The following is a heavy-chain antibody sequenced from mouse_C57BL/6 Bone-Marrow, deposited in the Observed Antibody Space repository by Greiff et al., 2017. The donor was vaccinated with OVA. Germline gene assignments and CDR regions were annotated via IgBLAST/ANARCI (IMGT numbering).Heavy chain of an antibody. CDR3: ARGDYGSSWFAY. CDR1: GYTFTSYW. V-gene: IGHV1-64*01. D-gene: IGHD1-1*01. CDR2: IHPNSGST. Sequence: QVQLQQPGAELVKPGASVKLSCKASGYTFTSYWMHWVKQRPGQGLEWIGMIHPNSGSTNYNEKFKSKATLTVDKSSSTAYMQRSSLPSEDSAVDYCARGDYGSSWFAYWGQGTLVTVSA. J-gene: IGHJ3*01.